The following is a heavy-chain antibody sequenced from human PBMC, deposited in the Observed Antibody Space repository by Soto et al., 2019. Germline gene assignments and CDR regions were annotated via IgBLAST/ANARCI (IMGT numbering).Heavy chain of an antibody. D-gene: IGHD3-10*01. CDR2: ISTYNGNT. Sequence: ASVLVPCKASAYIFTSCGISWWGQPPGERREWMGWISTYNGNTNYAQKLQGRVTITTDTSTNTAYMELRSRRSDDTAVYYCARETEYYYGSGSQVPHWVGGLCSSVYYYYYGMDVWGQGTTVTVSS. V-gene: IGHV1-18*01. J-gene: IGHJ6*02. CDR3: ARETEYYYGSGSQVPHWVGGLCSSVYYYYYGMDV. CDR1: AYIFTSCG.